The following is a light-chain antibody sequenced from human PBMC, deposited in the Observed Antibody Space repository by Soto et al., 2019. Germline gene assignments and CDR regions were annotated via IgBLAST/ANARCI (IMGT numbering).Light chain of an antibody. CDR1: SSNIKTNG. Sequence: QSVLAQPPSASGTPGQTVTLSCSGGSSNIKTNGVSWYQQVPGAAPKLLIYSNSQRPSGAPDRFSGSKSGTSAFLAISGLQSEDEATYHCSTWDDSLNGLIFGGGTKLTVL. J-gene: IGLJ2*01. V-gene: IGLV1-44*01. CDR3: STWDDSLNGLI. CDR2: SNS.